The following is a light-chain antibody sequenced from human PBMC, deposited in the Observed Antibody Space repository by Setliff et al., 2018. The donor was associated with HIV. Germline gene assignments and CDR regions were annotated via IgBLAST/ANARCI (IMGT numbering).Light chain of an antibody. CDR2: EVT. J-gene: IGLJ1*01. V-gene: IGLV2-14*01. CDR1: SNDVGGYNY. CDR3: SSYRSNNPYV. Sequence: QSALTQPASVSGSPGQSITISCTGTSNDVGGYNYVCWYQQHPGKAPKLMIYEVTNRPSGVSYRFSGSKSGSTASLTISGLQAEHEAEYYCSSYRSNNPYVFGTGTKVTVL.